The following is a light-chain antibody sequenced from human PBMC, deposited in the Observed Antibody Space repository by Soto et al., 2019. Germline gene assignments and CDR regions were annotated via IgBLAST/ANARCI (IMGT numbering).Light chain of an antibody. CDR1: QGISQY. CDR2: AAT. Sequence: DIHLTQSPSLLSASVGDRVTIPCRASQGISQYVAWYQQKPGKAPKLLIYAATVLQGGVPSRFSGTGSATEFILTSSILQPEDCATYYCQQVNSYPLTFGGGTRVEIK. CDR3: QQVNSYPLT. V-gene: IGKV1-9*01. J-gene: IGKJ4*01.